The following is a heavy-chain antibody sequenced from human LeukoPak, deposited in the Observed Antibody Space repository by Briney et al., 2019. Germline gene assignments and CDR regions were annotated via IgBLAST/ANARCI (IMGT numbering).Heavy chain of an antibody. J-gene: IGHJ6*02. CDR1: GDSVSSNSAA. V-gene: IGHV6-1*01. CDR3: ARDAYDILTGYYGPYYYGMDV. CDR2: TYYRSKWYN. D-gene: IGHD3-9*01. Sequence: SQTLSLTCAISGDSVSSNSAAWNWIRQSPSRGLEWLGRTYYRSKWYNDYAVSVKSRITINPDTSKNQFSLQLNSVTPEDTAVYYCARDAYDILTGYYGPYYYGMDVWDQGTTVTVSS.